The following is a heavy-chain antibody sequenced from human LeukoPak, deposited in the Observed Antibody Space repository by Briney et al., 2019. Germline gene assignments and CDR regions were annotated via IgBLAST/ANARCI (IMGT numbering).Heavy chain of an antibody. CDR3: AKDRGPGRAGYNY. Sequence: GGALRLSCAGSGFTFSRYAMSWVRPAPGKGLEWVSAISGSGGSTYYADSVKGRFTISRDNSKNTLYLQMNSLRAEDTAVYYCAKDRGPGRAGYNYWGQGTLVTVSS. V-gene: IGHV3-23*01. CDR2: ISGSGGST. CDR1: GFTFSRYA. J-gene: IGHJ4*02. D-gene: IGHD5-24*01.